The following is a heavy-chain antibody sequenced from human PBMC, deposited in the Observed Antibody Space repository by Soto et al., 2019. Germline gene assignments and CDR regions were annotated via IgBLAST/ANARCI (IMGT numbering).Heavy chain of an antibody. CDR3: LRDYNDFWRGQLDF. CDR2: ISSSSFTI. D-gene: IGHD3-3*01. J-gene: IGHJ4*02. V-gene: IGHV3-48*01. CDR1: GFRFSDYS. Sequence: GVSLRLSCAGSGFRFSDYSMNWVRQAPGRGLEWVSYISSSSFTIHYADSVEGRFAISRDNAKNSLYLQMNSLRVEDTAVYYCLRDYNDFWRGQLDFWGQGALDTVSS.